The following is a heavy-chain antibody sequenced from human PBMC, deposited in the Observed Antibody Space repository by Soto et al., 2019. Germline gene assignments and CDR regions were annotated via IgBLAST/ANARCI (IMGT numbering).Heavy chain of an antibody. CDR3: ARRNIRVGGNDY. V-gene: IGHV4-59*01. J-gene: IGHJ4*02. Sequence: SETLSLTCTVSGGSISSYYWSWIRQPPGKGLEWIWYIYYSGSTNYNPSLKSRVTISVDTSKNKFSLKLSSVTAADTAVYYFARRNIRVGGNDYWGQGTLVTVSS. CDR1: GGSISSYY. D-gene: IGHD1-26*01. CDR2: IYYSGST.